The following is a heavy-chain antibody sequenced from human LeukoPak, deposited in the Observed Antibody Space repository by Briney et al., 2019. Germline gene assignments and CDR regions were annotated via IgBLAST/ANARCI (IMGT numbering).Heavy chain of an antibody. CDR1: GFIFSSYW. CDR3: ARDRSGWQIGSGSFDY. D-gene: IGHD3-10*01. Sequence: GGSLRLSCAASGFIFSSYWMTWVRQAPGKGLEWVANIKQHGTEKYYVDSVKGRFTISRDNAKNSLYLQMNSLRVEDMAVYYCARDRSGWQIGSGSFDYWGQGTLVTVSS. J-gene: IGHJ4*02. V-gene: IGHV3-7*03. CDR2: IKQHGTEK.